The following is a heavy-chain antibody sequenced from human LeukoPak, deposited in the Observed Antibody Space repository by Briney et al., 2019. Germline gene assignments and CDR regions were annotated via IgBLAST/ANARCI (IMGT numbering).Heavy chain of an antibody. J-gene: IGHJ4*02. CDR3: ANKGASGWRFDY. D-gene: IGHD6-19*01. CDR1: GFTFSTYD. V-gene: IGHV3-30*18. CDR2: IAYDGRNK. Sequence: GGSLRLSCAASGFTFSTYDMHWVRQAPGKGLEWVAVIAYDGRNKYYADSVKGRFTSSRDNSKNALFLQMNSLRAEDAALYDCANKGASGWRFDYWGQGTLVTVSS.